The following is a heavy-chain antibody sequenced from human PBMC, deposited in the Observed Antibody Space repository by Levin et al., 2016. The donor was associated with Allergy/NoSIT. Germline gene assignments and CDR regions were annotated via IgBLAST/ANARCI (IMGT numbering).Heavy chain of an antibody. D-gene: IGHD3-10*01. CDR2: IYSGGST. V-gene: IGHV3-66*01. CDR3: ARASPYYYGSGSYYNVPLYFDY. Sequence: WIRQPPGKGLEWVSIIYSGGSTYYADSVKGRFTISRDNSKNTLYLQMNSLRAEDTAVYYCARASPYYYGSGSYYNVPLYFDYWGQGTLVTVSS. J-gene: IGHJ4*02.